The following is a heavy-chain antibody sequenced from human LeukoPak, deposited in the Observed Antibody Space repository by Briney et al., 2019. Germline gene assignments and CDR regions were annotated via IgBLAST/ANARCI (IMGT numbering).Heavy chain of an antibody. CDR1: GFTFSSYS. J-gene: IGHJ3*01. D-gene: IGHD7-27*01. CDR2: IRHDGSNK. CDR3: TKVRLLGALDDAFDV. Sequence: PGGSLRLSCAASGFTFSSYSMNWVRQAPGKGLEWVAFIRHDGSNKYHSNSVQGRFTISRDNSRNTLYLQLNSLRPEDTAVYYCTKVRLLGALDDAFDVWGQGTMVTVSS. V-gene: IGHV3-30*02.